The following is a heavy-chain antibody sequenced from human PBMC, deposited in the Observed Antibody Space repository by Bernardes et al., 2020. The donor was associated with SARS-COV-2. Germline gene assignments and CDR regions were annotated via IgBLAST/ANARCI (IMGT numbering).Heavy chain of an antibody. CDR1: GGSFSSHY. CDR2: INHSGSS. CDR3: ARGASFGFLSGYSFGRGGPFDP. V-gene: IGHV4-34*01. D-gene: IGHD3-3*01. Sequence: SETLSLTCAVYGGSFSSHYWAWIRQPPGRGLEWVGEINHSGSSTYNPSLKSRVTMSVDTSKMQFSLKLSSVTAADTAVYYCARGASFGFLSGYSFGRGGPFDPWGQGVPVTVAS. J-gene: IGHJ5*02.